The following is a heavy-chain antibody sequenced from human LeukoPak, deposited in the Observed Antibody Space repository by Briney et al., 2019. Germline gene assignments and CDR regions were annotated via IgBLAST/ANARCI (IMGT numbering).Heavy chain of an antibody. CDR3: GKDRSKGSYGDECDL. J-gene: IGHJ4*02. D-gene: IGHD3-10*01. V-gene: IGHV3-30*18. Sequence: GGSLRLSCAASGFTFSRHDMHWVRQAPGKGLEWVAIISYDGGKKDYADSVKGRFTISRDNSKNTLYLQMNSLRAEDTAVYYCGKDRSKGSYGDECDLWRQGTVVTVFS. CDR2: ISYDGGKK. CDR1: GFTFSRHD.